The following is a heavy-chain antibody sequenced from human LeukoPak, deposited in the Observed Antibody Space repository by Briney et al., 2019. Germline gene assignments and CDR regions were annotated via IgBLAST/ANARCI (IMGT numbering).Heavy chain of an antibody. Sequence: PSETLSLTCAVYGGSLSGYYWSWIRQPPGKGLEWIGEINHSGSTNYNPSLKSRVTISVDTSKNQFSLKLSSVTAADTAVYYCARVTVTTGEGDYWGRGTRVTVSS. CDR1: GGSLSGYY. CDR3: ARVTVTTGEGDY. D-gene: IGHD4-17*01. CDR2: INHSGST. J-gene: IGHJ4*02. V-gene: IGHV4-34*01.